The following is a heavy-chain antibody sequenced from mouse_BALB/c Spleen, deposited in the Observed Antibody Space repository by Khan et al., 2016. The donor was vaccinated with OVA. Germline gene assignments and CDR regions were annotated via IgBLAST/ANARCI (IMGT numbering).Heavy chain of an antibody. J-gene: IGHJ3*01. D-gene: IGHD2-13*01. CDR1: GYTFTDYV. Sequence: QVQLQQSGPELVKPGASVKMSCKASGYTFTDYVINWVTQRTGQGLEWIGDIFPGGGSSYYTEKFKGKATLTADKSSNTASMQLSSLTFEDSAVYCCARGGDSVFAYWGQGTLVTVSA. CDR3: ARGGDSVFAY. CDR2: IFPGGGSS. V-gene: IGHV1-77*01.